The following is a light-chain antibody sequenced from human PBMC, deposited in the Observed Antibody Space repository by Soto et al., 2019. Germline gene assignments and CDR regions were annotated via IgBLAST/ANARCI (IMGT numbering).Light chain of an antibody. V-gene: IGKV1-27*01. CDR1: QGITNY. CDR2: AAS. Sequence: DIQMTQSPSSLSASVGDRVTISCRASQGITNYLAWYQQKEGKAPELLIYAASSLQSGVPSRFSGSGSGTDFTLTISSLQPEDVETYFCQNYNTAPPALGQGPRLEI. CDR3: QNYNTAPPA. J-gene: IGKJ5*01.